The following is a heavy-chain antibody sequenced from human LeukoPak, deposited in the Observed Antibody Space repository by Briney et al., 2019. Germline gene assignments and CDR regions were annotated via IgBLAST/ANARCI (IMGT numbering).Heavy chain of an antibody. CDR2: IYYSGST. D-gene: IGHD3-16*02. V-gene: IGHV4-59*08. CDR1: GGSISSYY. Sequence: SETLSLTCTVSGGSISSYYWSWIRQPPGKGLEWIGYIYYSGSTNYNPSLKSRATISVDTSKNQFSLKLSSVTAADTAVYYCARHEDWGVIDYWGQGTLVTVSS. CDR3: ARHEDWGVIDY. J-gene: IGHJ4*02.